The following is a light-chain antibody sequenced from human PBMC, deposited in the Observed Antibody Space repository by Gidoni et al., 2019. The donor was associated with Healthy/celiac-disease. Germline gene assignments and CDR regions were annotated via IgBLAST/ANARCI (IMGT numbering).Light chain of an antibody. CDR2: DAP. J-gene: IGKJ1*01. CDR3: QQRSHWPPVGWT. Sequence: DIVLTQSPATLSLSPGERATLSCRASQSVSSYFAWYQQKPGQAPRLLIYDAPNRATGIPARFSGSGSGTDFTLTSSSLEPEDFAVYYCQQRSHWPPVGWTFGQGTKVEIK. CDR1: QSVSSY. V-gene: IGKV3-11*01.